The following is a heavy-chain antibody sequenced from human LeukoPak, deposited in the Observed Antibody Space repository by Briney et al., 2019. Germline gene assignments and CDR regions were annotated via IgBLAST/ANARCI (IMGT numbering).Heavy chain of an antibody. CDR2: IYSGGST. D-gene: IGHD6-19*01. CDR3: ARGGIGVAGDFEY. J-gene: IGHJ4*02. Sequence: GRSLRLSCAASGFTVSTDYMNWVRQAPGRGLEWVSVIYSGGSTYYADSVKGRFTISRDNSKNTLYLQMNSLRAEDTAVYYCARGGIGVAGDFEYWGQGTLVTVSS. CDR1: GFTVSTDY. V-gene: IGHV3-53*01.